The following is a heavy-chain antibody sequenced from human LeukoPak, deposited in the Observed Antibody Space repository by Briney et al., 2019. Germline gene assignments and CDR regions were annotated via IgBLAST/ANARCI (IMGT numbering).Heavy chain of an antibody. CDR2: MSGSGGST. CDR1: GFTFNSYA. V-gene: IGHV3-23*01. D-gene: IGHD4-23*01. J-gene: IGHJ4*02. CDR3: AKYGGQQYKKERLIDY. Sequence: GGSLRLSCAASGFTFNSYAMSWVRQAPGKGPEWVSAMSGSGGSTYYADSVKGRFTISRDNAKNTLYLQMNSLRAEDTAVYYCAKYGGQQYKKERLIDYWGQGTLVTVSS.